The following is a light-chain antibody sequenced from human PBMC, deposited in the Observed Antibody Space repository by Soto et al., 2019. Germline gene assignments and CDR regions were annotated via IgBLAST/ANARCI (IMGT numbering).Light chain of an antibody. CDR1: QTISYW. V-gene: IGKV1-5*01. J-gene: IGKJ1*01. Sequence: DIQLTQSPSTLSASVGDRVTITCRASQTISYWLAWYQQKPGKVPKLLIYDSSTWVNGVPARFSGSGSGTDFALTINGLQPDDFATYYCHSGTFGQGTKVEIK. CDR2: DSS. CDR3: HSGT.